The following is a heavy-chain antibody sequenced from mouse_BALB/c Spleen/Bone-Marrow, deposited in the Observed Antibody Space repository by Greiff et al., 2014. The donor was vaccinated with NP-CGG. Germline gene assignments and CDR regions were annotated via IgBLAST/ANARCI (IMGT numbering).Heavy chain of an antibody. CDR2: IYPGSGST. CDR1: GYTFTSYW. D-gene: IGHD2-2*01. Sequence: LQQSRSELVRPGASVKLTCKASGYTFTSYWMPWVKQRPGQGLEWIGNIYPGSGSTNYDETFKSKATLTVDTSSSTAYMQLSSLTSEDSAVYYCTRGGVYEAYDGASFA. V-gene: IGHV1S22*01. J-gene: IGHJ3*01. CDR3: TRGGVYEAYDGASFA.